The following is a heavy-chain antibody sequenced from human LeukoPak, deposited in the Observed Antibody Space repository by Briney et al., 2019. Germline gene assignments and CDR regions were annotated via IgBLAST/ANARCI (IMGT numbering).Heavy chain of an antibody. Sequence: ASVKVSCKASGYTFTGYYMHWVRQAPGQGLEWMGRINPNSGGTNYAQKFQGRVTMTRDTSISTAYMELSRLRSDDTAVYYCARVSGLNYDILTGKYYYYYRDVWGKGTTVTVSS. D-gene: IGHD3-9*01. CDR2: INPNSGGT. CDR1: GYTFTGYY. CDR3: ARVSGLNYDILTGKYYYYYRDV. J-gene: IGHJ6*03. V-gene: IGHV1-2*06.